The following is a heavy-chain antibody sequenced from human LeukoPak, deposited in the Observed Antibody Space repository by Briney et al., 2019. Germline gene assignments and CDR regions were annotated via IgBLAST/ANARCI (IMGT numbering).Heavy chain of an antibody. CDR3: ARGSTVTHFDY. V-gene: IGHV4-59*01. D-gene: IGHD4-17*01. Sequence: SETLSLTCTVSGGSISSYYWSWIRQPPGKGLEWIGYIYYSGSTNYNPSLKSRVTILVDTSKNQFSLKLSSVTAADTAVYYCARGSTVTHFDYWGQGTLVTVSS. CDR1: GGSISSYY. CDR2: IYYSGST. J-gene: IGHJ4*02.